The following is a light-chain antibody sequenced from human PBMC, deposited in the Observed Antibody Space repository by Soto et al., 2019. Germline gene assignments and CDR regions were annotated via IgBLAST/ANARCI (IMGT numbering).Light chain of an antibody. V-gene: IGLV1-40*01. CDR1: SSNIGAGYD. J-gene: IGLJ1*01. CDR2: ANN. Sequence: QSVLTQPPSVSGAPGQRVTISCTGSSSNIGAGYDVHWYQQLPGTAPKLLIYANNNRPSGVPDRFSGSKSGTSASLAITGLQAGDEADYYCQSFDISLSRYVFGTGTKLTVL. CDR3: QSFDISLSRYV.